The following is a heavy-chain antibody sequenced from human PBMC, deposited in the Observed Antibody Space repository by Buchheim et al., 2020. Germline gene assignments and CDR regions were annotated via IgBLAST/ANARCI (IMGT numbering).Heavy chain of an antibody. CDR1: GFTFSSYS. CDR3: ARSMISGVFDY. V-gene: IGHV3-48*02. Sequence: EVQLVESGGGLVQPGGSLRLSCAASGFTFSSYSMNWVRQAPGKGLEWVSYISSSSSTIYYADYVKGRFTISRDNAKNPPYLQMNSLRDEDTAVYYCARSMISGVFDYWGQGTL. CDR2: ISSSSSTI. J-gene: IGHJ4*02. D-gene: IGHD3-16*01.